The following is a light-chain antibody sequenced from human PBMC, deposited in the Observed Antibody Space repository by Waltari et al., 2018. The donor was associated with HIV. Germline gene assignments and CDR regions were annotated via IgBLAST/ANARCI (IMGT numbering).Light chain of an antibody. CDR1: SSDVGGYNY. Sequence: QSALTQPRSVSGSPGQSVTISCTGSSSDVGGYNYVYWYQQHPTKAPKLIICDVSERPSGVPDRFTRSKSGNMASLAISELQDEDEADYYGYSYAGSLLFGGGTKLTVL. CDR2: DVS. CDR3: YSYAGSLL. V-gene: IGLV2-11*01. J-gene: IGLJ2*01.